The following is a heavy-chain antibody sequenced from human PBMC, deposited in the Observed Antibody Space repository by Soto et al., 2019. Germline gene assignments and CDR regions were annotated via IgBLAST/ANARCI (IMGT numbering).Heavy chain of an antibody. J-gene: IGHJ6*02. Sequence: EVQLLESGGGLVQPGGSLRLSCAASGFTFSSYAMSWVRQAPGKGLEWVSAISGSGGRKYYADSVKGRFTISRDNTKNTLYLQINSQRAEDTLVHYCGKVTLSSTQTQNYYYYGMDVWGQGTTVTVSS. CDR1: GFTFSSYA. D-gene: IGHD6-13*01. V-gene: IGHV3-23*01. CDR3: GKVTLSSTQTQNYYYYGMDV. CDR2: ISGSGGRK.